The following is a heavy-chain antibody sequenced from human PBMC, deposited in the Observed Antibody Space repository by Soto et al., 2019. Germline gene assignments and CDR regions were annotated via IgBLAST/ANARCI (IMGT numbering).Heavy chain of an antibody. CDR1: GFTFSRYW. D-gene: IGHD3-10*01. V-gene: IGHV3-7*01. CDR3: AIEATYDYGSGSFDY. J-gene: IGHJ4*02. Sequence: EVQLVESGGGVVQPGGSLRLSCAASGFTFSRYWMSWVRQAPGKGLEWVANIKQDGSEKYYVDSVKGRFTISRDNAKNALYLQMNGLRADDTAVYYCAIEATYDYGSGSFDYWGQGTLVTVSS. CDR2: IKQDGSEK.